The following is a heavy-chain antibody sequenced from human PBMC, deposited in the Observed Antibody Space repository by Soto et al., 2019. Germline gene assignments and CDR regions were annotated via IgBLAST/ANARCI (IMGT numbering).Heavy chain of an antibody. CDR3: VKGISYGYGFLYY. CDR1: GFTFSSYA. J-gene: IGHJ4*02. CDR2: ISGSGGSI. D-gene: IGHD5-18*01. V-gene: IGHV3-23*01. Sequence: DVQLLESGGDLVQPGESLRLSCVASGFTFSSYAMNWVRQAPGMGLEWVSTISGSGGSIYYADSVKGRFAISRDNSKNTLFLQMSSLRVEDTAIYYCVKGISYGYGFLYYWGQGTLVTVSS.